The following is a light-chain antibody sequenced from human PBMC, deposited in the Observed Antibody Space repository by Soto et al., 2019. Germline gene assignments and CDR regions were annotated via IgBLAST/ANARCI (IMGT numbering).Light chain of an antibody. CDR3: QQYNNWPPIT. CDR1: QRISTN. V-gene: IGKV3-15*01. Sequence: EIVMTQSPPTLSVSPWEKATLSCRASQRISTNVAWYQHKPGQAPRLLIYSASTRATGIPARFSGSGSGTEFTLTISSLQSEDFAVYYCQQYNNWPPITFGGGTKVDIK. CDR2: SAS. J-gene: IGKJ4*01.